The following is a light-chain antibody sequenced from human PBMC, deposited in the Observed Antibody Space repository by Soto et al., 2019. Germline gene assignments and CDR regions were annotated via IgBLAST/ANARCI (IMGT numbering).Light chain of an antibody. CDR3: QQRSNWPST. CDR1: QSVSSY. Sequence: EIVLTQSPDTLSLSPWERATLSCMASQSVSSYLAWYQQKPGQAPRLLIYDASNRATGIPARFSGSGSGTDFTLTISSLEPEDFAVYYCQQRSNWPSTFGQGTKVDI. J-gene: IGKJ1*01. V-gene: IGKV3-11*01. CDR2: DAS.